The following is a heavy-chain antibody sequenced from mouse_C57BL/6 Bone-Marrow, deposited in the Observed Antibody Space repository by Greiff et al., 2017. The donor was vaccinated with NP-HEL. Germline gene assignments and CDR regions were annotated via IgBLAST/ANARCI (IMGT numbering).Heavy chain of an antibody. J-gene: IGHJ2*01. D-gene: IGHD2-3*01. CDR1: GYTFTSYN. Sequence: SGAELVRPGASVKMSCKASGYTFTSYNMHWVKQTPRQGLEWIGAIYPGNGDTSYNQQFKGKATLTVDKSSSTAYMQLSSLTSEDSAVYFCARSPFYDGYYVPYFDYWGQGTTLTVSS. CDR2: IYPGNGDT. CDR3: ARSPFYDGYYVPYFDY. V-gene: IGHV1-12*01.